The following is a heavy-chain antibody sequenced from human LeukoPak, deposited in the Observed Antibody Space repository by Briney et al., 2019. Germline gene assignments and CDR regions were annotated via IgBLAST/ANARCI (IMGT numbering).Heavy chain of an antibody. J-gene: IGHJ4*02. CDR3: ARDSASSDY. V-gene: IGHV1-3*01. Sequence: ASVKVSCKASGYTFTSYAMHWVRQAPGQRLEWMGWISAYNGNTNYAQKFQGRVTMTTDTSTSTAYMELRSLRSDDTAVYYCARDSASSDYWGQGTLVTVSS. CDR2: ISAYNGNT. D-gene: IGHD6-6*01. CDR1: GYTFTSYA.